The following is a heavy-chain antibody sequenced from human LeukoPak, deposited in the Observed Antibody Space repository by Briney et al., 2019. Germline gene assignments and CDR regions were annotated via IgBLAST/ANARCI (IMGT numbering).Heavy chain of an antibody. Sequence: NPSETLSLTCTVSGGSISSGGYYWSWIRQHPGKGLEWIGYIYYSGSTYYNPSLKSRVTISVDTSKSQFSLKLSSVTAADTAVYYCARGPHGILRSPFDYWGQGTLVTVSS. J-gene: IGHJ4*02. CDR2: IYYSGST. D-gene: IGHD2-15*01. CDR3: ARGPHGILRSPFDY. CDR1: GGSISSGGYY. V-gene: IGHV4-31*03.